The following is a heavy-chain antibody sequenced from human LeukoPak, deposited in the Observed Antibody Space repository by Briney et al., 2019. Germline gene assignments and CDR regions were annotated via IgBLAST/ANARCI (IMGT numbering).Heavy chain of an antibody. CDR1: GGSISSYY. V-gene: IGHV4-38-2*02. CDR2: IFHSGNT. Sequence: SETLSLTCTVSGGSISSYYWGWLRQCPGKGLEWIGSIFHSGNTYYNPSLKSRVTISVDTSMNQFSLKVTSVTAADTAVYYCARTRYCSGATCYSPELFDSWGQGTLVTVS. J-gene: IGHJ4*02. CDR3: ARTRYCSGATCYSPELFDS. D-gene: IGHD2-15*01.